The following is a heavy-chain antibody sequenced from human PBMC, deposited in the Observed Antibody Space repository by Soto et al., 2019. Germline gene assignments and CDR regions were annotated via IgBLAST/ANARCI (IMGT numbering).Heavy chain of an antibody. D-gene: IGHD5-12*01. CDR2: IKVDSGYT. V-gene: IGHV1-18*04. CDR3: ATSYDPGFDP. CDR1: GYPFIKYG. Sequence: QLQLVQSAAEVKKPGASVRVSCKAYGYPFIKYGISWIRQAPEQGLEWMGWIKVDSGYTNYAQKFQGRVTMTADTSSDTAFMDLRSLRLDDTAVYFCATSYDPGFDPWGQGTLVSVSS. J-gene: IGHJ5*02.